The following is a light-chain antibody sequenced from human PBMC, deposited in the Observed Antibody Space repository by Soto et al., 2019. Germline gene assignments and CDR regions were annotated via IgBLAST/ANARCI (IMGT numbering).Light chain of an antibody. CDR3: QQYGSSPQPFS. Sequence: EIVLTQSPGTLSLSPGERATLSCRASQSVSSIYLAWYQQKPGQAPRLLIYGASSRATGIPDRFSGSGSGTDFTLTISRLEPEDFAVYYCQQYGSSPQPFSFGQGTRLEIK. CDR2: GAS. J-gene: IGKJ5*01. CDR1: QSVSSIY. V-gene: IGKV3-20*01.